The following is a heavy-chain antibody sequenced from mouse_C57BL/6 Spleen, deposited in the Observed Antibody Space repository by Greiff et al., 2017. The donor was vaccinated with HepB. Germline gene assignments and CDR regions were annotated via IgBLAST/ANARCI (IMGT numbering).Heavy chain of an antibody. J-gene: IGHJ3*01. CDR2: INPNNGGT. CDR3: ASSLRPPFAY. Sequence: EVQLQQSGPELVKPGASVKISCKASGYTFTDYYMNWVKQSHGKSLEWIGDINPNNGGTSYNQKFKGKATLTVDKSSSTAYMELRSLTSEDSAVYYCASSLRPPFAYWGQGTLVTVSA. CDR1: GYTFTDYY. V-gene: IGHV1-26*01. D-gene: IGHD1-2*01.